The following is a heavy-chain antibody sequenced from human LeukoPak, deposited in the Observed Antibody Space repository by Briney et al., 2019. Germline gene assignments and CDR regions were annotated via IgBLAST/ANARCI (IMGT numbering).Heavy chain of an antibody. Sequence: PGGYLRLSCEVSGFIAGYNYMSWVRQAPGKGLEWVLVIYRGDTYYADSVKGRFTISRDDSKNTVFLQMNNLRVEDTAEYFCASYYCSSGSCYFDHWGQGTLVTVSS. CDR2: IYRGDT. CDR3: ASYYCSSGSCYFDH. D-gene: IGHD2-15*01. V-gene: IGHV3-53*01. J-gene: IGHJ4*02. CDR1: GFIAGYNY.